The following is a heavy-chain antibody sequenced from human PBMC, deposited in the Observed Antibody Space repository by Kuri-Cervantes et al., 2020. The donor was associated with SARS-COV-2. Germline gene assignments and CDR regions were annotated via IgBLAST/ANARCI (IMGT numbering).Heavy chain of an antibody. CDR1: ETTFPNYD. CDR2: VKTNSGNT. V-gene: IGHV1-8*01. J-gene: IGHJ4*02. Sequence: SVKVSCKAPETTFPNYDINWVRQATGQGLEWMGMVKTNSGNTLYAQIFQGRVTMTRDTSTSTVYLELSSLTSEDTAIYYCYCAPKEGFDSWGQGTLVTVSS. D-gene: IGHD2-21*01. CDR3: YCAPKEGFDS.